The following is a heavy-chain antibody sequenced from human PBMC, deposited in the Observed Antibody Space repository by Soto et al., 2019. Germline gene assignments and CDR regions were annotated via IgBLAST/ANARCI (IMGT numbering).Heavy chain of an antibody. Sequence: GGSLRLSCAASGFTFSSYGMHWVRQAPGKGLEWVAVIWYDGSNKYYADSVKGRFNISRDNSKNTLYLQMNSLRAEETAVYYCARDREVAATRHYFQHWGQGTLVTVSS. CDR1: GFTFSSYG. J-gene: IGHJ1*01. V-gene: IGHV3-33*01. CDR2: IWYDGSNK. CDR3: ARDREVAATRHYFQH. D-gene: IGHD2-15*01.